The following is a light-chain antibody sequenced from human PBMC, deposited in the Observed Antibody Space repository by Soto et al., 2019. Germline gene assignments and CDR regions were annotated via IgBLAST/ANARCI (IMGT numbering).Light chain of an antibody. CDR3: HQRQSWPRT. Sequence: EIVMTQSPGTLSVSPGERATLSCRASQSVSINLAWYQQKPGQAPRLLIYDASTRATGIPARFSASGSGTDFTLTISDVQPEDFALYYCHQRQSWPRTFGQGTKVDIK. V-gene: IGKV3D-15*01. J-gene: IGKJ1*01. CDR2: DAS. CDR1: QSVSIN.